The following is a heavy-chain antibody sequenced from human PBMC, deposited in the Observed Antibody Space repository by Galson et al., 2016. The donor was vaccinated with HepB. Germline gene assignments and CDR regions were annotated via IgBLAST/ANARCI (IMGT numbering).Heavy chain of an antibody. Sequence: SLRLSCAASGFTFSSYGMQWVRQAPGKGLEWVAVISNGGGDEFSADSVKGRFTISRDNSKNTLYLQMNSLRAEDTAVYYCARSSAGSSWYQMDYWGQGTLVTVSS. CDR3: ARSSAGSSWYQMDY. V-gene: IGHV3-30*03. CDR1: GFTFSSYG. J-gene: IGHJ4*02. D-gene: IGHD6-13*01. CDR2: ISNGGGDE.